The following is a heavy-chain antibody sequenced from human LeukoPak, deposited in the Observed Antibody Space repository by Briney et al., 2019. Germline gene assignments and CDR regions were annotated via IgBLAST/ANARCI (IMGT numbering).Heavy chain of an antibody. V-gene: IGHV3-15*01. D-gene: IGHD6-6*01. CDR2: IKSKTDGGTT. J-gene: IGHJ4*02. Sequence: PGGSLRLSCAASGFTFSNAWMSWVRQAPGKGLEWVGRIKSKTDGGTTDYAAPVKGRFTISRDDSKNTLYLQMNSLKTEDTAVYYCTTRIAARSRIDYWGQGTLVTVSS. CDR3: TTRIAARSRIDY. CDR1: GFTFSNAW.